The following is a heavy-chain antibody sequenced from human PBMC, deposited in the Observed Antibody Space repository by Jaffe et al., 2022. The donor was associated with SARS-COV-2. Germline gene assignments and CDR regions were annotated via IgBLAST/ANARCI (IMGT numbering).Heavy chain of an antibody. CDR3: ATESPVDCSGGSCYYAFDI. V-gene: IGHV1-24*01. CDR2: FDPEDGET. Sequence: QVQLVQSGAEVKKPGASVKVSCKVSGYTLTELSMHWVRQAPGKGLEWMGGFDPEDGETIYAQKFQGRVTMTEDTSTDTAYMELSSLRSEDTAVYYCATESPVDCSGGSCYYAFDIWGQGTMVTVSS. D-gene: IGHD2-15*01. J-gene: IGHJ3*02. CDR1: GYTLTELS.